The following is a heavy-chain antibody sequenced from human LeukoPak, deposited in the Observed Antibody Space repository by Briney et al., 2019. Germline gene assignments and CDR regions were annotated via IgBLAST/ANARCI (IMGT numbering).Heavy chain of an antibody. D-gene: IGHD3-9*01. Sequence: GGSLRLSRAASVFTFEEYGMHWVRQAPGKGLECVSGISWNGGSIGYADSVKGRFTISRDNSKNSLYLQMNRLRAEDTDLYYCAKGGGGRYFDWLPNDDAFDIWGQGTMVTVSS. V-gene: IGHV3-9*01. CDR2: ISWNGGSI. CDR3: AKGGGGRYFDWLPNDDAFDI. J-gene: IGHJ3*02. CDR1: VFTFEEYG.